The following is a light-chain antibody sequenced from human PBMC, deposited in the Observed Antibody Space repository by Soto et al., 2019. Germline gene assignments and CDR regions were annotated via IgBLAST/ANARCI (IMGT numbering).Light chain of an antibody. CDR1: QSLSSSY. V-gene: IGKV3-20*01. CDR3: QQYCSSPWT. J-gene: IGKJ1*01. CDR2: GAS. Sequence: DIGLTQSPGTLSLSPGERATLSCRASQSLSSSYLAWYQQKPGQAPRLLVYGASSRATGIPDRFSGSGSGTDFTLTISRLEPEDFAVYYGQQYCSSPWTFGQGTKVEIK.